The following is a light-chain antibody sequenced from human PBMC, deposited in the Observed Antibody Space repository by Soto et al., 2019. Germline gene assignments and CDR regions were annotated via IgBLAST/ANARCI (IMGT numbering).Light chain of an antibody. CDR1: SSDVGGYKY. V-gene: IGLV2-8*01. CDR3: SSYGGTNNVV. Sequence: QSVLTQPPSASGSPGQSVTISCTGSSSDVGGYKYVSWYQHHPGKAPKVVIYEVTKRPSGVPHRFSGSQSGNTASLTVSGLQAEDEADYYCSSYGGTNNVVFGGGTQLTVL. CDR2: EVT. J-gene: IGLJ7*01.